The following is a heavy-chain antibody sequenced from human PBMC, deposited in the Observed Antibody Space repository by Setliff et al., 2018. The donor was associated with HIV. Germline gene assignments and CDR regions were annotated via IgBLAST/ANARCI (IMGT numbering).Heavy chain of an antibody. D-gene: IGHD3-3*01. Sequence: SETLSLTCTVSGGSISSSSYYWGWIRQPPGKGLEWIGSSYYSGSTDHNPSLKRRVSISLDTSKNQFSLRLNSATAADTAVYYCARVYYNLWSSYFWEHVQLDPWSQGTQATVSS. V-gene: IGHV4-39*07. CDR3: ARVYYNLWSSYFWEHVQLDP. CDR2: SYYSGST. CDR1: GGSISSSSYY. J-gene: IGHJ5*02.